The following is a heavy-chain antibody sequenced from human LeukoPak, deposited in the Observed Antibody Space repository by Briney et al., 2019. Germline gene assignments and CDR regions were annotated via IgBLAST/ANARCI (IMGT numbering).Heavy chain of an antibody. CDR2: ISGSGGST. D-gene: IGHD3-10*01. Sequence: GGSLRLSCAASGFTFSSYAMSWVRQAPGKGLEWVSAISGSGGSTYYADSVKGRFTISRDNSKNTLYLQMNSLRAEDTAVYYCAKDRGYYGSGSYSDYWGQGTLVTVSS. J-gene: IGHJ4*02. V-gene: IGHV3-23*01. CDR3: AKDRGYYGSGSYSDY. CDR1: GFTFSSYA.